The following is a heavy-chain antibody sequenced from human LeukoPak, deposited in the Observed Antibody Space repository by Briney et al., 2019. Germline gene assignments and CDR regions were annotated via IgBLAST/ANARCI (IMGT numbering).Heavy chain of an antibody. CDR3: ASQINDDFTAMVGGGLDY. Sequence: ASVKVSCKASGYTFTSYYMHWVRQAPGQGLEWMGIINPSGGSTSYAQKFQGRVTMTRDMSTSTVYMELSSLRSEDTAVYYCASQINDDFTAMVGGGLDYWGQGTLVTVSS. CDR2: INPSGGST. J-gene: IGHJ4*02. CDR1: GYTFTSYY. D-gene: IGHD5-18*01. V-gene: IGHV1-46*01.